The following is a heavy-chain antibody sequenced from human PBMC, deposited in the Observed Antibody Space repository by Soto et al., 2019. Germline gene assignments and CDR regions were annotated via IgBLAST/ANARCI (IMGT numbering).Heavy chain of an antibody. J-gene: IGHJ4*02. CDR2: FDPEDGET. D-gene: IGHD3-10*01. Sequence: QVQLVQSGAEVKKPGASVKVSCKVSGYTLTELSMHWVRQAPGKGLEWMGGFDPEDGETIYAQKFQGRVTMTEDTSTDTADMELSGLRSGDTAVYYCAAVPRQGFGELYFDYWGQGTLVTVSS. CDR3: AAVPRQGFGELYFDY. CDR1: GYTLTELS. V-gene: IGHV1-24*01.